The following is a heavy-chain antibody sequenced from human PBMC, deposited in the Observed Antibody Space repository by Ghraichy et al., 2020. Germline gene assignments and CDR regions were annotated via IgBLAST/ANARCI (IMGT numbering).Heavy chain of an antibody. D-gene: IGHD3-16*02. CDR1: GGSISSYY. CDR2: IYYSGST. V-gene: IGHV4-59*01. J-gene: IGHJ4*02. CDR3: ASFPRARGSYHY. Sequence: SETLSLTCTVSGGSISSYYWSWIRQLPGKGLEWIGYIYYSGSTNYNPSLKSRVTISVDTSKNQFSLKLSSVTAADTAVYYCASFPRARGSYHYWGQGTLVTVSS.